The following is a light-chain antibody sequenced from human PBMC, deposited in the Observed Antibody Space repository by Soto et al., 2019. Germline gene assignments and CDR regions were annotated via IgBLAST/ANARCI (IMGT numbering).Light chain of an antibody. J-gene: IGLJ1*01. Sequence: QSALTQPPSVSAAPGQKVTISCSGSSSHIGGNSLSWYPQLPGTAPKLLIYDDKKRPAGIPDRFSGSKSGTSATLGITGFQTGDEAAYYCGSWDSSLSAEVFGTGTKVTVL. V-gene: IGLV1-51*01. CDR3: GSWDSSLSAEV. CDR1: SSHIGGNS. CDR2: DDK.